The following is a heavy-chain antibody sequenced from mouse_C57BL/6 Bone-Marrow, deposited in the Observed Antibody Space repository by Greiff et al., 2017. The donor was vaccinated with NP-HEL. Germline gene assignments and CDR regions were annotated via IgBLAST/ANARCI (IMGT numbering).Heavy chain of an antibody. D-gene: IGHD2-5*01. CDR3: ARFYSNYVGYWYFDV. J-gene: IGHJ1*03. CDR2: ISYSGST. V-gene: IGHV3-8*01. CDR1: GYSITSDY. Sequence: EVKLMESGPGLAKPSQSLSLTCSVTGYSITSDYWNWIRKFPGNKLEYMGYISYSGSTYYNPSLKSRISITRDTSKNQYYLQLNSVTTEDTATYYCARFYSNYVGYWYFDVWGTGTTVTVSS.